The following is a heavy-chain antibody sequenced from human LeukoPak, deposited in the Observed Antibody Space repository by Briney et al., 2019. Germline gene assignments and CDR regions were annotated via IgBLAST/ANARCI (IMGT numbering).Heavy chain of an antibody. Sequence: PGGSLRLSCAASGFTFSSYSMNWVRQAPGKGLEWVSYISSSGSTIYYADSVKGRFTISRDNAKNTLYLQMNSLGAEDTAVYYCARVIYGSGSYPFDYWGQGTLVTVSS. CDR3: ARVIYGSGSYPFDY. CDR2: ISSSGSTI. V-gene: IGHV3-48*04. CDR1: GFTFSSYS. J-gene: IGHJ4*02. D-gene: IGHD3-10*01.